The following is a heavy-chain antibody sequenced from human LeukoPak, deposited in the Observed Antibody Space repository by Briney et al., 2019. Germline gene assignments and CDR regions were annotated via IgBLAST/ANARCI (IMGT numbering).Heavy chain of an antibody. J-gene: IGHJ5*02. CDR2: INHSGST. D-gene: IGHD2-15*01. Sequence: SETLSLTCAAYGGSFSGYYWSWIRQPPGKGLEWIGEINHSGSTNYNPSLKSRVTISVDTSKNQFSLKLSSVTAADTAVYYCARPGRYCSGGGCYVEGGGFDPWGQGTLVTVSS. CDR3: ARPGRYCSGGGCYVEGGGFDP. CDR1: GGSFSGYY. V-gene: IGHV4-34*01.